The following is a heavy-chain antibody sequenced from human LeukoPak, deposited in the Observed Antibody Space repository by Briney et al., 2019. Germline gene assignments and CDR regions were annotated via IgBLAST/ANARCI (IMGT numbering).Heavy chain of an antibody. J-gene: IGHJ4*02. Sequence: GGSLRLSCAASGFTFSGSAMHWVRQASGKGLEWVGRIRSKANSYATAYAASVKGRFIISRDNAKNTLYLQMNSLRAEDTAVYYCARGSGSYGDWDYGGQGTLVTVSS. D-gene: IGHD3-22*01. CDR3: ARGSGSYGDWDY. CDR2: IRSKANSYAT. CDR1: GFTFSGSA. V-gene: IGHV3-73*01.